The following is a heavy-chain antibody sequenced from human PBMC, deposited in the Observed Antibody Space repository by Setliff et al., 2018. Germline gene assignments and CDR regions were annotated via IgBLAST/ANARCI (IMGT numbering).Heavy chain of an antibody. Sequence: SVKVSCKASGGTFGLSAISWVRQAPGQGLEWVGGMLPLHGTRNHTPRLQGRVSITADESKTTVFMELSSLTSEDTAIYFCVRAPPALHGEYGYFDLWGRGTLVIVSS. J-gene: IGHJ2*01. CDR1: GGTFGLSA. CDR3: VRAPPALHGEYGYFDL. V-gene: IGHV1-69*13. D-gene: IGHD4-17*01. CDR2: MLPLHGTR.